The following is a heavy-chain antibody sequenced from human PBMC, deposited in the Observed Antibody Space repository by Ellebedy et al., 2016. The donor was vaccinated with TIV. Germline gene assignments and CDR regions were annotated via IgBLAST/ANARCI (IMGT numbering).Heavy chain of an antibody. CDR1: GYTFTSYG. CDR3: ARDIENSSGY. J-gene: IGHJ4*02. Sequence: AASVKVSCKASGYTFTSYGINWVRRAPGQGLEWMGWINPNSGGTNYAQKFQGRVTMTRDTSISTAYMELSRLRSDDTAVYYCARDIENSSGYWGQGTLVTVSS. CDR2: INPNSGGT. V-gene: IGHV1-2*02. D-gene: IGHD6-19*01.